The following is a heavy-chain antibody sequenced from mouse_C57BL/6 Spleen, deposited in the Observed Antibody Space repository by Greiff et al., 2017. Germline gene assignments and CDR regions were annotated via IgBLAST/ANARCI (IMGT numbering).Heavy chain of an antibody. CDR1: GYTFTDYY. J-gene: IGHJ1*03. D-gene: IGHD1-1*01. V-gene: IGHV1-76*01. CDR3: ARGSWYFDG. CDR2: IYPGSGNT. Sequence: VKLMESGAELVRPGASVKLSCKASGYTFTDYYINWVKQRPGQGLEWIARIYPGSGNTYYNEKFKGKATLTAEKSSSTAYMQLSSLTSEDSAVYFCARGSWYFDGWGTGTTVTVAS.